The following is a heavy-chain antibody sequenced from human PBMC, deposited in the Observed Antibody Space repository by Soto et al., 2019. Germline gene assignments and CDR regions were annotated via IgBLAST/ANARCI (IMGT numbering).Heavy chain of an antibody. V-gene: IGHV4-31*03. Sequence: QVQLQESGPGLVKPSQTLSLTCNVSGGSISSGGYYWSWIRQHPGKGLEWIGYIYHSGSTYYNPSLKSRVTISVDTSKNQFSLKLGSVTAAGTAVYYCARGAAGLGNWLDPWGQGTLVTVSS. D-gene: IGHD6-13*01. CDR3: ARGAAGLGNWLDP. J-gene: IGHJ5*02. CDR2: IYHSGST. CDR1: GGSISSGGYY.